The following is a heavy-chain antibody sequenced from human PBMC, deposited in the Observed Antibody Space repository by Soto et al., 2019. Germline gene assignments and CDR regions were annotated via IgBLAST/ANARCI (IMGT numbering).Heavy chain of an antibody. J-gene: IGHJ4*02. CDR1: GFTFSSYA. V-gene: IGHV3-23*01. CDR3: AKDRYSSSSYYFDY. Sequence: GGSLRLSCEASGFTFSSYAMSWVRQAPGKGLVWVSAIGGGGGATNYADAVKGRFSISRDNSENTLYLQMNSLRAEDTAIYFCAKDRYSSSSYYFDYWGQGTLVTAPQ. D-gene: IGHD2-2*01. CDR2: IGGGGGAT.